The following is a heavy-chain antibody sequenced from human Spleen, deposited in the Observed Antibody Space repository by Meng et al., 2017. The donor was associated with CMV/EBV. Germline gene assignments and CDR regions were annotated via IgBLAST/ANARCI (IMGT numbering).Heavy chain of an antibody. CDR1: GFTFSSYW. D-gene: IGHD1-26*01. Sequence: GGSLRLSCAASGFTFSSYWMHWVRQAPGKGLMWVSRINSDGSSTSYADSVKGRFTISRDNSKNTLYLQMSSLTAEDTAVYYCAKGGAMTPDFWGQGVLVTVSS. CDR2: INSDGSST. J-gene: IGHJ4*02. CDR3: AKGGAMTPDF. V-gene: IGHV3-74*01.